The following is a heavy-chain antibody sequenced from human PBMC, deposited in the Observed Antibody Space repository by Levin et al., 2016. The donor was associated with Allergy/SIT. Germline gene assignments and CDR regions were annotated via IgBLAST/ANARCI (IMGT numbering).Heavy chain of an antibody. CDR3: AKDRYDSSGYPIDY. CDR2: ISYDGSNK. D-gene: IGHD3-22*01. V-gene: IGHV3-30*18. J-gene: IGHJ4*02. Sequence: VRQAPGKGLEWVAVISYDGSNKYYADSVKGRFTISRDNSKNTLYLQMNSLRAEDTAVYYCAKDRYDSSGYPIDYWGQGTLVTVSS.